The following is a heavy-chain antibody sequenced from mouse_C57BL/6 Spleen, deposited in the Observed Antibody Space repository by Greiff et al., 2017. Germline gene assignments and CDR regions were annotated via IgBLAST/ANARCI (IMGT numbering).Heavy chain of an antibody. CDR1: GYAFSSSW. CDR2: IYPGDGDP. CDR3: ARYRATTVVATNYFDY. Sequence: QVQLQQSGPELVKPGASVKISCKASGYAFSSSWMNWVKQRPGKGLEWIGRIYPGDGDPNYTGKFKGKATLTADKSSSTAYMQLSSLTSEDSAVYFCARYRATTVVATNYFDYWGQGTTLTGSS. D-gene: IGHD1-1*01. J-gene: IGHJ2*01. V-gene: IGHV1-82*01.